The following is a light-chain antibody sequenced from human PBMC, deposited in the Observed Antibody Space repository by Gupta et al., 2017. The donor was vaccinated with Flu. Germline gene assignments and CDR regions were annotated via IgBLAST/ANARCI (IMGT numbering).Light chain of an antibody. CDR2: DDS. V-gene: IGLV3-21*02. J-gene: IGLJ3*02. CDR1: NIERKS. Sequence: SYLLTQPPSVSVAPGQTASLTCGGDNIERKSVHWYQQKPGQAPLLVVYDDSDRPSGIPERFSGSNSVNTATLTISRVEGGDEADYYCQLWDSYSDHWVFGGGTKLTV. CDR3: QLWDSYSDHWV.